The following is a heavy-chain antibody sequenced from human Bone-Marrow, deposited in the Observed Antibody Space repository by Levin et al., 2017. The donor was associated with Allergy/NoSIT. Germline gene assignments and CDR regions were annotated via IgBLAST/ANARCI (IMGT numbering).Heavy chain of an antibody. CDR1: GVSLSSTSYY. Sequence: PSETLSLTCAVSGVSLSSTSYYWGWIRQPPGKGLEWIASIYYSGSTFHNPSLRSRVTISVDTSKNQFSLNLSSVTAADTAVYYCARARCVWPCDAMDVWGQGTTVTVSS. CDR2: IYYSGST. J-gene: IGHJ6*02. V-gene: IGHV4-39*07. CDR3: ARARCVWPCDAMDV. D-gene: IGHD5-24*01.